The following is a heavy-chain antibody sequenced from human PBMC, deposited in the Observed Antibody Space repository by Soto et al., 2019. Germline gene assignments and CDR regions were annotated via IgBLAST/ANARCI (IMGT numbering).Heavy chain of an antibody. J-gene: IGHJ6*02. CDR1: GYCSTSYW. CDR2: IYPSDSAT. Sequence: PGESLKIFCKGSGYCSTSYWIGWVRPMPRKRLEMMGIIYPSDSATRYSPSFQGQVTISADKSISTAYLQWSSLKASDTAMYYCASAEYSSSAGIYYYYGMDVWGQGATVTVSS. V-gene: IGHV5-51*01. CDR3: ASAEYSSSAGIYYYYGMDV. D-gene: IGHD6-6*01.